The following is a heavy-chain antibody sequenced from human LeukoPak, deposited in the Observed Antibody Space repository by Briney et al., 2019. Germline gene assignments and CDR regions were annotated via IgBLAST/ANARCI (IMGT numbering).Heavy chain of an antibody. CDR1: GGTFSSYA. V-gene: IGHV1-69*01. J-gene: IGHJ4*02. CDR2: IIPIFGTA. Sequence: SVKVSCKASGGTFSSYAISWVRQAPGQGLEWMGGIIPIFGTANYAQKFQGRVTITADESTSTAYMGLSSLRSADTAVYYCARSEVGATENALDYWGQGTLVTVSS. D-gene: IGHD1-26*01. CDR3: ARSEVGATENALDY.